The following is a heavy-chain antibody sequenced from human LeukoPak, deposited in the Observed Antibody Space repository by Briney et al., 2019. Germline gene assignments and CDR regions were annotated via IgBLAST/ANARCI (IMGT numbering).Heavy chain of an antibody. Sequence: GGSLRLSCAASGFTFSSYWMSWVRQAPGKGLEWVANIKQDGSEKYYVDSVKGRFTISRDNAKNSLYLQMNSLRAEDTAVYYCARDAIPTDGGNSRGFDYWGQGTLVTVSS. CDR1: GFTFSSYW. J-gene: IGHJ4*02. V-gene: IGHV3-7*01. CDR2: IKQDGSEK. D-gene: IGHD4-23*01. CDR3: ARDAIPTDGGNSRGFDY.